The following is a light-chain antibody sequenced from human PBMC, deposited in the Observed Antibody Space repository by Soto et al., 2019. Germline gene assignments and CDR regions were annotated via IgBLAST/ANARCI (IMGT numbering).Light chain of an antibody. CDR3: HQYNYYRPT. CDR1: QSISSY. CDR2: DAS. J-gene: IGKJ1*01. V-gene: IGKV1-5*01. Sequence: DIQMTQSPSSLSASVGDRVTITCRASQSISSYLNWYQQKPGKAPKLLIYDASSLEGGVPSRFSGSGSGTEFTLTISSLQPDDFATYYCHQYNYYRPTFGQGTKVDIK.